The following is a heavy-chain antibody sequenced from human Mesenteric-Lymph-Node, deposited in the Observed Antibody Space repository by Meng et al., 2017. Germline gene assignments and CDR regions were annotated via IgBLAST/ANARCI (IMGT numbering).Heavy chain of an antibody. Sequence: ASVKVSCKASGYTFTSYYMHWVRQAPGQGLEWMGIINPSGGSTSYAQKFQGRVTMTRDTSTSTVYMELSSLRSEDTAVYYCATRSVLLGYSSGWYPQYYFDYWGQGTLVTVSS. V-gene: IGHV1-46*01. J-gene: IGHJ4*02. D-gene: IGHD6-19*01. CDR1: GYTFTSYY. CDR3: ATRSVLLGYSSGWYPQYYFDY. CDR2: INPSGGST.